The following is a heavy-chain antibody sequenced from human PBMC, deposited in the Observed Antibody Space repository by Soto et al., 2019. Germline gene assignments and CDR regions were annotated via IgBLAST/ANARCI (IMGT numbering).Heavy chain of an antibody. J-gene: IGHJ4*02. CDR2: IYYSGST. Sequence: PSETLSLTCTVSGGSISSSSYYWGWIRQPPGKGLEWIGSIYYSGSTYYNPSLKSRVTISVDTSKNQFSLKLSSVTAADTAVYYRARVSRTMVRGNKYYFDYWGQGTLVTVSS. D-gene: IGHD3-10*01. CDR1: GGSISSSSYY. V-gene: IGHV4-39*01. CDR3: ARVSRTMVRGNKYYFDY.